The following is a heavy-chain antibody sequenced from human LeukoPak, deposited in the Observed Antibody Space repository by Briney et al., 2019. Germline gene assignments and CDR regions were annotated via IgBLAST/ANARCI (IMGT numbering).Heavy chain of an antibody. D-gene: IGHD1-26*01. CDR3: ARDWIVGAIDP. V-gene: IGHV3-30*03. CDR2: ISEDGSHK. CDR1: GFTFRSSG. J-gene: IGHJ5*02. Sequence: GKSLRLSCAASGFTFRSSGMHWVRRAPGKGLEWVAVISEDGSHKYYADSVKGRFTISRDNSKNTLYLQMNSLRAEDTAVYYCARDWIVGAIDPWGQGTLVTVSP.